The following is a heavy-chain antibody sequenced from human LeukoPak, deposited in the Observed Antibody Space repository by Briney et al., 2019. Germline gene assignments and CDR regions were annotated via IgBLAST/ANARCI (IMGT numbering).Heavy chain of an antibody. V-gene: IGHV4-61*02. CDR3: ARETLLLYYYDGSGYHY. J-gene: IGHJ4*02. D-gene: IGHD3-22*01. CDR2: IYTSGST. Sequence: SETLSLTCTVSGGSISSGSYYWSWIRQPAGKGLEWIGRIYTSGSTNYNPSLKSRVTISVDTSKNQFSLKLSSATAADTAVYYCARETLLLYYYDGSGYHYWGQGTLVTVSS. CDR1: GGSISSGSYY.